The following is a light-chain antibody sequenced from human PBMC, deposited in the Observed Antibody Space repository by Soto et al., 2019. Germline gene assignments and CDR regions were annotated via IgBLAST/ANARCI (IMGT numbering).Light chain of an antibody. CDR1: SSNIGSNT. Sequence: QSVLTQPPSASGTPGQRVTISCSRSSSNIGSNTVNWYQQLPGTAPKLLIYSNNQRPSGVPDRFSGSKSGTSASLAISGLQSEDEADYYSAAWDDSLNGVVFGGGTKLTVL. CDR2: SNN. CDR3: AAWDDSLNGVV. J-gene: IGLJ2*01. V-gene: IGLV1-44*01.